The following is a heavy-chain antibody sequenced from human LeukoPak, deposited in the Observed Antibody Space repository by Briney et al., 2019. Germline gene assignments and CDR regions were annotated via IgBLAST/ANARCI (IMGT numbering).Heavy chain of an antibody. D-gene: IGHD3-22*01. CDR3: AGYDSSGYFDH. V-gene: IGHV4-59*08. CDR1: GGSISSYY. CDR2: IYYSGST. J-gene: IGHJ4*02. Sequence: SETLSLTCTVSGGSISSYYWSWIRQPPGKGLEWIGYIYYSGSTNYNPSLKSRVTISVDTSKNQFSLKLSSVTAADTAVYYCAGYDSSGYFDHWGQGTLVTVSS.